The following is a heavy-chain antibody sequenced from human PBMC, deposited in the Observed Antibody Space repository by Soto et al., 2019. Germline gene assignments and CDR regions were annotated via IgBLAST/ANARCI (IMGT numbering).Heavy chain of an antibody. V-gene: IGHV3-21*02. CDR3: VRDGLDYYDTERLYFDK. Sequence: EVPLVESGGGPVRPGGSLRLSCAASGFNFITYSLNWVRQAPGKGLEWVASISSSAIYIDYADSVKGRFTIARDNANNSLYLQMNSLRAEDTATYYCVRDGLDYYDTERLYFDKWGQGTLVTVSS. J-gene: IGHJ4*02. CDR1: GFNFITYS. CDR2: ISSSAIYI. D-gene: IGHD3-22*01.